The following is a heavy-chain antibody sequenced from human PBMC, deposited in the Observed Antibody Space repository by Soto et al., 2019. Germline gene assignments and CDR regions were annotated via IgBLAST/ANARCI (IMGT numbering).Heavy chain of an antibody. CDR1: GYSFTSYW. J-gene: IGHJ6*02. Sequence: GESLKISCKGSGYSFTSYWISWVRQMPGKGLEWMGRIDPSDSYTNYSPSFQGRVTISADKSISTAYLQWSSLKASDTAMYYCARQHQLVSHYYYYYYGMDVWGQGTTVTVSS. D-gene: IGHD6-13*01. CDR3: ARQHQLVSHYYYYYYGMDV. V-gene: IGHV5-10-1*01. CDR2: IDPSDSYT.